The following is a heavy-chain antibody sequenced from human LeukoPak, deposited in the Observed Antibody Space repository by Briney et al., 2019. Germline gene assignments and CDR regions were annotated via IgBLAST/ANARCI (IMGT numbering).Heavy chain of an antibody. Sequence: ASVKLSCKASGSTFDICGITWVRQAPGQGLEWMGWIATYNGKTDYAQNLQGRVTMTTDISTSTAYMELRSLRSDDTAVYYCARVGNSYYYYMDVWGKGTTVTVSS. CDR1: GSTFDICG. J-gene: IGHJ6*03. V-gene: IGHV1-18*01. CDR2: IATYNGKT. CDR3: ARVGNSYYYYMDV. D-gene: IGHD6-13*01.